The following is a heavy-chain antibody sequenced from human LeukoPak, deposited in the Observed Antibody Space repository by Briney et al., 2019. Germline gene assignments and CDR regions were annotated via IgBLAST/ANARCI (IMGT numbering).Heavy chain of an antibody. CDR2: ISSGGGGT. CDR1: GFIINTYG. CDR3: ARGWTDI. V-gene: IGHV3-23*01. D-gene: IGHD3/OR15-3a*01. J-gene: IGHJ3*02. Sequence: GGSLRLSCATSGFIINTYGMNWVRQAPGKGLEWVSGISSGGGGTYYADSVKGRFTISRDNSKSTLYLQMNSLRADDTAVSYCARGWTDIWGQGTMVTVSS.